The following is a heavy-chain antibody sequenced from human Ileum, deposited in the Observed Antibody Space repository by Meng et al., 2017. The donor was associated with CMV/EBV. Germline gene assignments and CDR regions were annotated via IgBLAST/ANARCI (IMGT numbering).Heavy chain of an antibody. J-gene: IGHJ5*02. CDR2: ISAYNGNT. D-gene: IGHD5-18*01. V-gene: IGHV1-18*01. Sequence: YTFTSYGISWVRQAPGQGLEWMGWISAYNGNTNYAQKLQGRVTMTTDTSTSTAYMELRSLRSDDTAVYYCARDGYSYGWLSGDGFDPWGQGTLVTVSS. CDR1: YTFTSYG. CDR3: ARDGYSYGWLSGDGFDP.